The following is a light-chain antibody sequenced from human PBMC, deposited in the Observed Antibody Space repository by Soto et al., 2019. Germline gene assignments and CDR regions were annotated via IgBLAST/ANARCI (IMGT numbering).Light chain of an antibody. J-gene: IGKJ1*01. V-gene: IGKV3-15*01. CDR3: QQYNNWPWT. CDR1: QSVTSD. CDR2: GAS. Sequence: EIVITQYPATLSVSPGERSTLSCMASQSVTSDLAWYLQKPGQSPRLLIHGASTRATGIPARFSGSGSGTEFTLTISSLQSEDFAVYYCQQYNNWPWTVGPGTKVDIK.